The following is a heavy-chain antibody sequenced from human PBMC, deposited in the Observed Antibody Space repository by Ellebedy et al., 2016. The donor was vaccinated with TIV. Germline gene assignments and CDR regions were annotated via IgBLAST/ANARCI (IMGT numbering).Heavy chain of an antibody. V-gene: IGHV3-7*03. CDR2: IKQDGNDK. CDR3: ARGLSDYGDFKLDS. D-gene: IGHD4-17*01. Sequence: GGSLRLSCAASGFTFPTYWMNWVRPAPGKGLEWVANIKQDGNDKNYVDSVRGRFTISRDNGRNVLYLQMNNVRAEDTALYFCARGLSDYGDFKLDSWGQGTQVTVSS. CDR1: GFTFPTYW. J-gene: IGHJ4*02.